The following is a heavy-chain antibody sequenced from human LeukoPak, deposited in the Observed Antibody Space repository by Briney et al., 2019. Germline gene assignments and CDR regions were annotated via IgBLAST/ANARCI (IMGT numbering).Heavy chain of an antibody. CDR3: ARGRGSGLWYFDY. J-gene: IGHJ4*02. Sequence: PGGSLRLSCAASGFTFSSYWMHWVRQAPGTGLVWVSRINSDGTSTTYADSVKGRLTISRDNAKNTLYLQMNSLRAEDTAVYYCARGRGSGLWYFDYWGQGTLVTVSS. V-gene: IGHV3-74*01. D-gene: IGHD6-19*01. CDR2: INSDGTST. CDR1: GFTFSSYW.